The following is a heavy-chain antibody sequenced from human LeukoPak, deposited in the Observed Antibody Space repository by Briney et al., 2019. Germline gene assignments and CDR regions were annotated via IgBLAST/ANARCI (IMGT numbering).Heavy chain of an antibody. CDR2: ISYDGSNK. J-gene: IGHJ4*02. CDR1: GFTFSSYG. Sequence: PGRSLRLSCAASGFTFSSYGMHWVRQAPGKGLEWVAVISYDGSNKYYADSVKGRFTISRDNSKNTLYLQMNSLRAEDTAVYYCAKSLKYSSRAQFDYWGQGTLVTVSS. CDR3: AKSLKYSSRAQFDY. D-gene: IGHD6-13*01. V-gene: IGHV3-30*18.